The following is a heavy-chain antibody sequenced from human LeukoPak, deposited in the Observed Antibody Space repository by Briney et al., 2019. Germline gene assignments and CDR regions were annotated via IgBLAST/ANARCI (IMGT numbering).Heavy chain of an antibody. CDR3: AKTPYCSGGSCFTVSLDY. CDR2: IRYDGSNK. V-gene: IGHV3-30*02. Sequence: GGSLRLSCAASGFTFSNYGMHWVRQAPGKGLEWVTFIRYDGSNKYYADSVKGRFTISRDNSKNTLYLQMNSLRAEDTAVYYCAKTPYCSGGSCFTVSLDYWGQGTLVTVSS. J-gene: IGHJ4*02. CDR1: GFTFSNYG. D-gene: IGHD2-15*01.